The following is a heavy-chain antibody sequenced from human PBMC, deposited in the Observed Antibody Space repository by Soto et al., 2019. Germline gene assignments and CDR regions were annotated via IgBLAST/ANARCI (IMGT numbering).Heavy chain of an antibody. V-gene: IGHV1-69*02. J-gene: IGHJ2*01. CDR1: GGTFTDYT. CDR3: AKKLGPSAFDL. D-gene: IGHD1-26*01. CDR2: IIPVLDLT. Sequence: QVQLVQSGAEVKKPGSSVKVSCKASGGTFTDYTITWLRQAPGQGLEWMGRIIPVLDLTNYAQKFQGRVTITADKSTTTSYMELSGLTSEDTAAYYCAKKLGPSAFDLWGRGTLVTVSS.